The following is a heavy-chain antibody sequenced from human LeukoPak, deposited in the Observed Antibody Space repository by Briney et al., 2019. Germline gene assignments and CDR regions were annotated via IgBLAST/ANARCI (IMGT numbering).Heavy chain of an antibody. CDR1: GGSISSGGYS. D-gene: IGHD5-18*01. V-gene: IGHV4-30-2*01. J-gene: IGHJ5*02. CDR2: IYHSGST. CDR3: ARGEVDTAMVTTFDP. Sequence: PSETLFLTCAVSGGSISSGGYSWSWIRQPPGKGLEWIGYIYHSGSTYYNPSLKSRVTISVDRSKNQFSLKLSSVTAADTAVYYCARGEVDTAMVTTFDPWGQGTLVTVSS.